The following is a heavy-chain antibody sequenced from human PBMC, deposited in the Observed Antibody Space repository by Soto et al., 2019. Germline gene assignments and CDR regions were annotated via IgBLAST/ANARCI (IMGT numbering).Heavy chain of an antibody. D-gene: IGHD3-22*01. J-gene: IGHJ4*02. CDR3: ARVFGRGYDGSSGYYADY. CDR1: GYSFTSYW. CDR2: IYPGDSDT. V-gene: IGHV5-51*01. Sequence: GESLKISCKGSGYSFTSYWIGWVRQMPGKGLEWMGIIYPGDSDTRYSPSFQGQVTISADKSISTAYLQWSSLKASDTAMYYCARVFGRGYDGSSGYYADYWGQGTLVTV.